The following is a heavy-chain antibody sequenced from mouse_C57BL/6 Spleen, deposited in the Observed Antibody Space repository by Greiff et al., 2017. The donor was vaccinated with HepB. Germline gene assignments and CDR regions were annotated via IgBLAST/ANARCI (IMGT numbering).Heavy chain of an antibody. CDR2: FYPGSGSI. V-gene: IGHV1-62-2*01. J-gene: IGHJ2*01. Sequence: VKLMESGAELVKPGASVKLSCKASGYTFTEYTIHWVKQRSGQGLEWIGWFYPGSGSIKYNEKFKDKATLTADKSSSTVYMELSRLTSEDSAVYFCARHEGLYGNLDYWGQGTTLTVSS. D-gene: IGHD2-1*01. CDR1: GYTFTEYT. CDR3: ARHEGLYGNLDY.